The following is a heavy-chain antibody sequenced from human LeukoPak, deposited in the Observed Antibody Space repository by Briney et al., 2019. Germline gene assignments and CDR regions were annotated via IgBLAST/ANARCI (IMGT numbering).Heavy chain of an antibody. V-gene: IGHV3-23*01. CDR1: GFTFSSYA. Sequence: GGSLRLSCAASGFTFSSYAMSWVRQAPGKGLEWVSAISGSGGSTYYADSVKGRFTISRDNSKNTLYLQMNSLRAEDTAVYYCAKVSDILTGYYLNYFDYWGQGTLVTVSS. CDR3: AKVSDILTGYYLNYFDY. D-gene: IGHD3-9*01. J-gene: IGHJ4*02. CDR2: ISGSGGST.